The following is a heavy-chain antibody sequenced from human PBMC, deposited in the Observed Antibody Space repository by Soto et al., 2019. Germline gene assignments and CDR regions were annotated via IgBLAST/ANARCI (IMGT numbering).Heavy chain of an antibody. CDR1: GFTFSSYD. D-gene: IGHD3-10*01. V-gene: IGHV3-13*01. J-gene: IGHJ6*02. Sequence: GGSLRLSCAASGFTFSSYDMHWVRQATGKGLEWVSAIGTAGDTYYPGSVKGRFTISRENAKNSLYLQMNSLRAEDTAVYYCARARYYYGSGSLDYYYGMDVWGQGTTVTVSS. CDR2: IGTAGDT. CDR3: ARARYYYGSGSLDYYYGMDV.